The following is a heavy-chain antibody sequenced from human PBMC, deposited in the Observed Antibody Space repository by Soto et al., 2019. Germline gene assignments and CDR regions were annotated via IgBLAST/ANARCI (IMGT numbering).Heavy chain of an antibody. CDR3: PTAVVRDATASYTMDV. CDR2: ISAYNGNT. J-gene: IGHJ6*02. V-gene: IGHV1-18*04. Sequence: ASVKDSCKASGYTFTSYGISWVRQAPGQGIEWMGWISAYNGNTCYAQKLQGRVTMTTDPSTCTDYMELRSLISADSAVFYFPTAVVRDATASYTMDVWGQGTGFTVS. D-gene: IGHD2-2*01. CDR1: GYTFTSYG.